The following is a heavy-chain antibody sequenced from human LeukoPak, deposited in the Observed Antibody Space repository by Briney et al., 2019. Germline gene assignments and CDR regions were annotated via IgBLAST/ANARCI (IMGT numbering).Heavy chain of an antibody. D-gene: IGHD3-16*01. V-gene: IGHV4-39*01. CDR3: ARSDYYDYRQIDF. J-gene: IGHJ4*02. Sequence: SETLSLTCTVSGDSIITSSYYWGWVRQPPGGGLEWLGSIYYSGITHYNPSLKRRVIIYVDTSRNQFSLHLHSVTAADTAVFYCARSDYYDYRQIDFWGQGTLVTVSS. CDR1: GDSIITSSYY. CDR2: IYYSGIT.